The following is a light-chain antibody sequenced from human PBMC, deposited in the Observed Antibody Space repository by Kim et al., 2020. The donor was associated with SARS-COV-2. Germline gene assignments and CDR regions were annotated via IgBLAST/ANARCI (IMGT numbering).Light chain of an antibody. CDR3: QQGYSSPQIT. CDR1: QSISSH. Sequence: GDRVIITCQTSQSISSHLNGYQQKPGKAPKLLIFAASSLQSGVPSRFSGSGSGTDFTLTITTLQPEDFATYYCQQGYSSPQITFGQGTRLEIK. CDR2: AAS. J-gene: IGKJ5*01. V-gene: IGKV1-39*01.